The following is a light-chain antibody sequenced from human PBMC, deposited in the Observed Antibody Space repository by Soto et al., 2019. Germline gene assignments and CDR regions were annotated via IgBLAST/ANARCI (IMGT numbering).Light chain of an antibody. Sequence: DIEFPRSRSFGPSSIGDRVTITCRASQGASSYLAWYQQKPGKAPNLLIYAASTLESGVPSRFSGRGSGTEFTLIISSLQSEDSSVYYFEQYNSWLRAFGQGTKVDIK. CDR2: AAS. J-gene: IGKJ1*01. CDR3: EQYNSWLRA. CDR1: QGASSY. V-gene: IGKV1-9*01.